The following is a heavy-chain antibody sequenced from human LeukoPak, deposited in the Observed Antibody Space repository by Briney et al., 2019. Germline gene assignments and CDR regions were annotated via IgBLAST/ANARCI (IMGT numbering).Heavy chain of an antibody. CDR2: IYTSGST. CDR1: GGSISSYY. D-gene: IGHD3-3*01. CDR3: AREVGETYYDFWSGLSYYFDY. J-gene: IGHJ4*02. V-gene: IGHV4-4*07. Sequence: PSETLSLTCTVSGGSISSYYWSWIRQPAGKGLEWIGRIYTSGSTNYNPSLKSRVTISVDTSKNQFSLKLSSVTAADTAVYYCAREVGETYYDFWSGLSYYFDYWGQGTLVTVSS.